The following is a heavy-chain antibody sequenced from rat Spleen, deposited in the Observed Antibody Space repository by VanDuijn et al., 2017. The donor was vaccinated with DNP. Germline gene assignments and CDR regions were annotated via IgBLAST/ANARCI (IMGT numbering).Heavy chain of an antibody. Sequence: EVQLVESGGDLVQPGRSLKLSWVASGFTFSNYWMTWIRQVPGRGLEWVASITSSGGSIYYPDSVKGRFTFSRDDAKNTLYLHMNSLRSEDTATYYCAARYSSSWFAYWGQGTLVTVSS. CDR3: AARYSSSWFAY. J-gene: IGHJ3*01. D-gene: IGHD1-2*01. V-gene: IGHV5-31*01. CDR2: ITSSGGSI. CDR1: GFTFSNYW.